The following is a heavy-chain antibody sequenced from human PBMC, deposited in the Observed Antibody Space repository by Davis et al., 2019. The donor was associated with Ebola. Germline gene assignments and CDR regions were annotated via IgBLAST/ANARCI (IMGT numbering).Heavy chain of an antibody. CDR1: GYTFTDYY. D-gene: IGHD3-9*01. CDR3: ARVMGYYDILTGYDN. J-gene: IGHJ4*02. V-gene: IGHV1-2*06. Sequence: AASVKVSCKTSGYTFTDYYMHWVRQAPGQGLEWLGRINPNSGATNYAQKFKGRIIMTRDTSTHTAYMELSRLRSDDTAVYFCARVMGYYDILTGYDNWGQRTLVTVSS. CDR2: INPNSGAT.